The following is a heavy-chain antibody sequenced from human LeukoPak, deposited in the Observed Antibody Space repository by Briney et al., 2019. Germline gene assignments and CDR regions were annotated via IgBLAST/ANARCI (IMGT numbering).Heavy chain of an antibody. Sequence: SVKVSCKASGGTFSSYAISWVRQAPGQGLEWMGGIIPIFGTANYAQKFQGRVTITADESTSTAYMELSSLRSEDTAVYYCASEKYYDFWSGYIYYYGMDVWGQGTTVTVSS. V-gene: IGHV1-69*13. CDR1: GGTFSSYA. CDR3: ASEKYYDFWSGYIYYYGMDV. CDR2: IIPIFGTA. J-gene: IGHJ6*02. D-gene: IGHD3-3*01.